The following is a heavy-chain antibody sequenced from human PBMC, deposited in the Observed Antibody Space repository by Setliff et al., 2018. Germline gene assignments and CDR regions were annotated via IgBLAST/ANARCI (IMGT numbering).Heavy chain of an antibody. J-gene: IGHJ5*02. Sequence: LSLTCTVSGGSISSGGYYWSWIRQHPGKGLGWIGYIYYSGSTYYNPSLKSRVTISVDTSKNQFSLKLSSVTAADTAVYYCARGKSVTASNWFDPWGQGTLVTVSS. CDR3: ARGKSVTASNWFDP. V-gene: IGHV4-31*03. CDR2: IYYSGST. CDR1: GGSISSGGYY. D-gene: IGHD5-18*01.